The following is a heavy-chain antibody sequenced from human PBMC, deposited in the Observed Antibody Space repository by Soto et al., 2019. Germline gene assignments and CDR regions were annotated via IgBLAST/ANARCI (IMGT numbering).Heavy chain of an antibody. V-gene: IGHV4-31*03. CDR1: GGSISSGGYY. Sequence: QVQLQESGPGLVKPSQTLSLTCTVSGGSISSGGYYWSWIRQHPGKGLEWIGYIYYSGSTYYNPSLQSRVNISVDTSKNQFSLKLSSVTAADTAVYYCARDRYYGSGSQRYGMDVWGQGTTVTVSS. J-gene: IGHJ6*02. D-gene: IGHD3-10*01. CDR2: IYYSGST. CDR3: ARDRYYGSGSQRYGMDV.